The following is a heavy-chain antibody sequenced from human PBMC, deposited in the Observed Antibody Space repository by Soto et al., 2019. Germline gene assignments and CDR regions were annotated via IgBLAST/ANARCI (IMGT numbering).Heavy chain of an antibody. CDR3: ATDGIAGYSSSWYAVPEKYNWFDP. V-gene: IGHV4-59*01. Sequence: NPSKTLALTCTVSGGSISSYYWSWIRQPPGKGLEWIGYIYYSGSTNYNPSLKSRVTISVDTSKNQFSLKLSSVTAADTAVYYCATDGIAGYSSSWYAVPEKYNWFDPWGQGTLATVS. CDR1: GGSISSYY. CDR2: IYYSGST. J-gene: IGHJ5*02. D-gene: IGHD6-13*01.